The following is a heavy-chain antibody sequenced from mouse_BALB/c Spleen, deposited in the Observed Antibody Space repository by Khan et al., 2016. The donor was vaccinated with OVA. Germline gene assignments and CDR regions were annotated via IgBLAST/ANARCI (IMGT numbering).Heavy chain of an antibody. Sequence: DVKLQESGPGLVKPSQSLSLTCTVTGYSITSDYAWNWIRQFPGNKLEWMGYISYSGSTNYNPALTSRISITRDTSKNQFFLQLNSVTTEDTATYYCARDGSRYNYAMDYWGQGTSVTVSS. CDR1: GYSITSDYA. J-gene: IGHJ4*01. CDR3: ARDGSRYNYAMDY. CDR2: ISYSGST. D-gene: IGHD2-3*01. V-gene: IGHV3-2*02.